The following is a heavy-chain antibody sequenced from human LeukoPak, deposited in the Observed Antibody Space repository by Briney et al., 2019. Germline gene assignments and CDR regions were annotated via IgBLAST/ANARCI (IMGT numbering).Heavy chain of an antibody. V-gene: IGHV1-18*01. CDR2: ISTYNGNT. CDR1: GCTFTSYD. D-gene: IGHD3-3*01. CDR3: ARVLRYDFWSAYYFDY. Sequence: ASVKVSCKASGCTFTSYDITWVRQAPGQGLEWMAWISTYNGNTNYAQKVQGRVTMTTDTSTSTAYMELRSLRSDDTAVYYCARVLRYDFWSAYYFDYWGQGTLVTVSS. J-gene: IGHJ4*02.